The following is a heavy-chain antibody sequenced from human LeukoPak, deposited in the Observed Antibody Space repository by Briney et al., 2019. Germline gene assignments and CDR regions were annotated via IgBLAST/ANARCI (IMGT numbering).Heavy chain of an antibody. D-gene: IGHD2-15*01. J-gene: IGHJ4*02. Sequence: PGGSLRLSCTASGFTFGDYAMNWVRQAPGKGLEWVSSISSSSSYIYYADSVKGRFTISRDNAKNSLYLQMNSLRAEDTAVYYCARDDCSGGSCYSFDYWGQGTLVTVSS. CDR2: ISSSSSYI. V-gene: IGHV3-21*01. CDR3: ARDDCSGGSCYSFDY. CDR1: GFTFGDYA.